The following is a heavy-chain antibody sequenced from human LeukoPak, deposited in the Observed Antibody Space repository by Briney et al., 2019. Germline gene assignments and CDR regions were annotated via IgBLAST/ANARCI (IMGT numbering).Heavy chain of an antibody. J-gene: IGHJ3*02. Sequence: SETLSLTCTVSGDSIGSYSWNWIRQPPGKGLEWIGYMYYSGNTNYNPSLKSRVTISVDTSKNQFSLKLSSVTAADTAVYYCARDFYDTSTYYYVDAFDIWGQGTMVTVSS. CDR2: MYYSGNT. V-gene: IGHV4-59*01. D-gene: IGHD3-22*01. CDR3: ARDFYDTSTYYYVDAFDI. CDR1: GDSIGSYS.